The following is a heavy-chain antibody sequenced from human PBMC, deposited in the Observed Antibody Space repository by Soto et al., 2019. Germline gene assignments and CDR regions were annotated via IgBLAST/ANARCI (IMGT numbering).Heavy chain of an antibody. D-gene: IGHD6-13*01. CDR3: ARDRSQLQLLYYYYGIDV. CDR1: GFTFSSYS. V-gene: IGHV3-48*02. Sequence: EVQLVESGGGLVQPGGSLRLSCAASGFTFSSYSMNWVRQAPGKGLEWVSYIRSSSSTIYYADSVKGRFTISRDNAKNSLYLQMNSLRDEDTAVYYCARDRSQLQLLYYYYGIDVWGQGTTVTVSS. CDR2: IRSSSSTI. J-gene: IGHJ6*02.